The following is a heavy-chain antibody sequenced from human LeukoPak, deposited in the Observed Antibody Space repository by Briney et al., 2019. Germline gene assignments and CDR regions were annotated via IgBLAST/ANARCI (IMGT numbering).Heavy chain of an antibody. D-gene: IGHD5-24*01. J-gene: IGHJ4*02. CDR2: ISHDGFI. Sequence: PGGSLRLSCETAGFTFSSYVMHWVRRTSGKGLVWVSRISHDGFISYADSVKGRFTISRDNAKNTLLLQMNSLRAEDTAVYYCARDWVYKIDYWGRGTLVTVSS. CDR3: ARDWVYKIDY. V-gene: IGHV3-74*01. CDR1: GFTFSSYV.